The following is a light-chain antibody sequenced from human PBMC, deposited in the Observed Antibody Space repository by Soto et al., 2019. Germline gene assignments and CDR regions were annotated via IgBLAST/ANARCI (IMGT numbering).Light chain of an antibody. CDR2: EVT. CDR1: SSDVGGYNY. Sequence: HSVLTQPPSASGSLGQSVTISCTGTSSDVGGYNYVSWHQQHPGKAPKVMIYEVTKRPPGVPDRFSGSKSGNTASLTVSGLQAEDEADYYCSSFPGGGNPVLLGGGTKLTVL. J-gene: IGLJ2*01. V-gene: IGLV2-8*01. CDR3: SSFPGGGNPVL.